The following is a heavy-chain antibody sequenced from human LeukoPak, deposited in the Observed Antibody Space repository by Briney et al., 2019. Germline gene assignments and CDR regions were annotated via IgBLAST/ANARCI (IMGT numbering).Heavy chain of an antibody. CDR3: AKDPGWLVTGGNWFDP. Sequence: QSGGSLRLSCAVSGFTFSSYAMSWVRQAPGKGLEWVSGISGSGGSTYYADSVKGRFTISRDNSKNTLYLQMNSLRAEDTAVYYCAKDPGWLVTGGNWFDPWGQGTLVTVSS. J-gene: IGHJ5*02. CDR2: ISGSGGST. V-gene: IGHV3-23*01. D-gene: IGHD6-19*01. CDR1: GFTFSSYA.